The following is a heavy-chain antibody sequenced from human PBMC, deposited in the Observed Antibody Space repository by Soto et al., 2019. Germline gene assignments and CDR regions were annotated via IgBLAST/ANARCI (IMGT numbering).Heavy chain of an antibody. CDR3: ARHILTVGPRANDDFDV. D-gene: IGHD2-8*02. CDR2: SNPENGKT. V-gene: IGHV1-3*01. CDR1: GFSFSDNL. Sequence: QVQLVRSGAEVRKPAASVNISCRASGFSFSDNLINWVRQAPGQSLEWKGWSNPENGKTRYSQTFQGKVTISRHSSARIAYVEVSDLTSEDTAVYYSARHILTVGPRANDDFDVWGQRTVVTVSS. J-gene: IGHJ3*01.